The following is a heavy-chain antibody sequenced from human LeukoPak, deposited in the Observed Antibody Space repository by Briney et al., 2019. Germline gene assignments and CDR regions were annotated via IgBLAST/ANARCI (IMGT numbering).Heavy chain of an antibody. CDR1: GFTFSSYS. CDR2: ISSSSSYI. V-gene: IGHV3-21*01. Sequence: GGSLRLSCAASGFTFSSYSMSWVRQAPGKGLEWVSSISSSSSYIYYADSVKGRFTISRDNAKNSLYLQMNSLRAEDTAVYYCAREARLGELSPSGYWGQGTLVTVSS. J-gene: IGHJ4*02. CDR3: AREARLGELSPSGY. D-gene: IGHD3-16*02.